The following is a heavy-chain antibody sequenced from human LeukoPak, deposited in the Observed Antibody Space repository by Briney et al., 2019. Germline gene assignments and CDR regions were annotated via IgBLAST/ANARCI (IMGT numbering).Heavy chain of an antibody. CDR2: IYYSGST. CDR3: ARAPRFDP. J-gene: IGHJ5*02. Sequence: MPSETLSLTCTVSGYSISSGYYWGWIRQPPGKDLEWIGSIYYSGSTYYNPSLKSRVTISVDTSKNQFSLKLSSVTAADTAVYYCARAPRFDPWGQGTLVTVSS. CDR1: GYSISSGYY. V-gene: IGHV4-38-2*02.